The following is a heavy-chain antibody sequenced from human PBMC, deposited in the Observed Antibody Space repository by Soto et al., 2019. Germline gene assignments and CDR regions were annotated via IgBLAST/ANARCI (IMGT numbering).Heavy chain of an antibody. J-gene: IGHJ4*02. CDR3: ARYPSNTSGNKLYLDY. CDR1: GYMYARYG. V-gene: IGHV1-18*01. CDR2: ISAYNHDT. Sequence: GASVEVSCKASGYMYARYGISWVRQAPGQGLEWMGWISAYNHDTSYLQKFQGRLTMATDTSTSTAFMELRSLTSDDTAVYYCARYPSNTSGNKLYLDYWGQGTLVTVSS. D-gene: IGHD3-16*02.